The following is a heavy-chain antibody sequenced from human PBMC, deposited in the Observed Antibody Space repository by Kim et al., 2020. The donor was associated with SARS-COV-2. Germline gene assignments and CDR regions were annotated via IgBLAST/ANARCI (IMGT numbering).Heavy chain of an antibody. CDR3: ARGNLLWFGAYYYYYGMDV. D-gene: IGHD3-10*01. CDR2: IYYSGST. J-gene: IGHJ6*02. Sequence: SETLSLTCTVSGGSISSGGYYWSWIRQHPGKGLEWIGYIYYSGSTYYNPSLKSRVTISVDTSKNQFSLKLSSVTAADTAVYYCARGNLLWFGAYYYYYGMDVWGQGTPVTVSS. V-gene: IGHV4-31*03. CDR1: GGSISSGGYY.